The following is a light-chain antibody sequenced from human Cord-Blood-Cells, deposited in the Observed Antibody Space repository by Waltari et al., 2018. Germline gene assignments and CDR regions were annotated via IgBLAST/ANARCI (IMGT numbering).Light chain of an antibody. CDR2: GSS. J-gene: IGKJ1*01. Sequence: EIVLRQSPGTLSLSLGERATLSCRASQSVSSSYLAWYQQKPGQAPSLHIYGSSSRGTGSPVRFRVSGSGTEFTLTITRLEPEDFAVYYCQQYGSSPPWTFGQGTKVEIK. V-gene: IGKV3-20*01. CDR3: QQYGSSPPWT. CDR1: QSVSSSY.